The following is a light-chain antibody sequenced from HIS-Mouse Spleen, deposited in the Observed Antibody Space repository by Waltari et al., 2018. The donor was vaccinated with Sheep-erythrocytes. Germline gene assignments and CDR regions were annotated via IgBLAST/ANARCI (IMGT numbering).Light chain of an antibody. CDR3: SSYAGSNNWV. J-gene: IGLJ3*02. CDR2: YDD. V-gene: IGLV1-36*01. CDR1: SSNIGNNA. Sequence: QSVLTQPPSVSEAPRQRVTISCSGSSSNIGNNAVNWYQQLPGKAPKLLIYYDDLLPSGVADRFSGSKSGNTASLTVSGLQAEDEADYYCSSYAGSNNWVFGGGTK.